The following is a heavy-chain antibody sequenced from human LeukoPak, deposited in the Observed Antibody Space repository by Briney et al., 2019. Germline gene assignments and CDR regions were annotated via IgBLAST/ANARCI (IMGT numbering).Heavy chain of an antibody. CDR3: ARVPGPYTTSRYDY. D-gene: IGHD2-2*01. J-gene: IGHJ4*02. CDR2: IDPKSGGT. Sequence: GASVKVSCKTSGYTFTDYYIHWVRQAPGQGPEWMGRIDPKSGGTNYAQKYQVRVAMTRDTSISTVCMELSGLRSDDTAVYYCARVPGPYTTSRYDYWGQGTLVTVSS. V-gene: IGHV1-2*02. CDR1: GYTFTDYY.